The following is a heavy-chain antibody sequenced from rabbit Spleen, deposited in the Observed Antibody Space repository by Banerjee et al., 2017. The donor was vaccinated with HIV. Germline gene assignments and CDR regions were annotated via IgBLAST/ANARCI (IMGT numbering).Heavy chain of an antibody. V-gene: IGHV1S40*01. D-gene: IGHD8-1*01. CDR3: ASGKYADGTYDL. J-gene: IGHJ4*01. CDR2: IYVASGGT. Sequence: QSLEESGGDLVKPGASLALTCTASGFSFSSSYYMCWVRQAPGKGLECIACIYVASGGTWYASWAKGRFTISRTSSTTVTLQMTSLTVADTATYFCASGKYADGTYDLWGPGTLVTVS. CDR1: GFSFSSSYY.